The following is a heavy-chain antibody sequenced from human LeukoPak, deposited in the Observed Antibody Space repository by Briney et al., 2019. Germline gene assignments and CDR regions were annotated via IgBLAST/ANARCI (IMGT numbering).Heavy chain of an antibody. CDR2: INNDGSST. J-gene: IGHJ4*02. CDR1: GFIFSGHW. Sequence: GGSLRLSCAASGFIFSGHWMHWVRQAPGKGLVWLSRINNDGSSTIYADSVKGRFTFSRDNAENTLFLEMSSLRVEDTAVYYCVRERSNFWSGHHSIFDSWGQGTLVTVSS. D-gene: IGHD3-3*01. V-gene: IGHV3-74*01. CDR3: VRERSNFWSGHHSIFDS.